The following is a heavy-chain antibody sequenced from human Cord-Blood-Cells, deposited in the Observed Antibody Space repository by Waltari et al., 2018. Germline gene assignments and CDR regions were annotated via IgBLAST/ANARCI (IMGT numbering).Heavy chain of an antibody. CDR1: GGSISSYY. Sequence: QVQLQESGPGLVKPSETLSLTCTVSGGSISSYYWSWIRQPPGKGLEWIGYIYYSGSSNYNPSLKSRVTISVDTSKNQFSLKLSSVTAADTAVYYCARGVAAAGIALDYWGQGTLVTVSS. CDR3: ARGVAAAGIALDY. CDR2: IYYSGSS. D-gene: IGHD6-13*01. V-gene: IGHV4-59*01. J-gene: IGHJ4*02.